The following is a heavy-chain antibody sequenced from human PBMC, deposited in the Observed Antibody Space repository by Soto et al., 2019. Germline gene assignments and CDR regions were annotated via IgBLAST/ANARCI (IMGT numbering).Heavy chain of an antibody. J-gene: IGHJ6*02. CDR1: GFTFGDYA. CDR2: TRSKAYGGTT. D-gene: IGHD2-2*02. Sequence: PGGSLRLSCTASGFTFGDYAMSWVRQAPGKGLDWVGFTRSKAYGGTTEYAASVKGRFTISRDDSKSIAYLQMNSLKTEDTAVYYCTRDQPYIVVVPAAIRGGDYRNYYYGMDVWGQGTTVTISS. CDR3: TRDQPYIVVVPAAIRGGDYRNYYYGMDV. V-gene: IGHV3-49*04.